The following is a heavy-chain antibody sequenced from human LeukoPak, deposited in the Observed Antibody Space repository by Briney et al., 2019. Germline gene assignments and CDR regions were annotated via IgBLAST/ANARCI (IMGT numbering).Heavy chain of an antibody. D-gene: IGHD3-10*01. J-gene: IGHJ5*02. CDR1: GGSISSYY. CDR2: IYTSGST. Sequence: SETLSLTCTVSGGSISSYYWSWIRQPAGKGLEWIGRIYTSGSTNYNPSLKSRVTMSVDTSKNQFSLKLSSVTAADTTVYYCASSSRRGSGSYLFWFDPWGQGTLVTVSS. V-gene: IGHV4-4*07. CDR3: ASSSRRGSGSYLFWFDP.